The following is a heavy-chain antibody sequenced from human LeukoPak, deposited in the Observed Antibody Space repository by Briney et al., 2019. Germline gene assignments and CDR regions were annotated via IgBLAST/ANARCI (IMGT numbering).Heavy chain of an antibody. Sequence: SETLSLTCTVSGGSITSYYWSWIRQPAGKGLEWIGRIYSSGSTNYNPSLKSRVSMSVDTSKNQFSLKLTSVTAADTAVYYCARGGKATVVTMWGQGILVTVSS. V-gene: IGHV4-4*07. CDR3: ARGGKATVVTM. CDR1: GGSITSYY. CDR2: IYSSGST. D-gene: IGHD4-23*01. J-gene: IGHJ4*02.